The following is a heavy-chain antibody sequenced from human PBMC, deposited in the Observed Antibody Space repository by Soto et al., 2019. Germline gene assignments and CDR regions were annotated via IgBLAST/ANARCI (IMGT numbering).Heavy chain of an antibody. CDR2: INAGNGNT. J-gene: IGHJ4*02. D-gene: IGHD2-2*02. CDR3: ARGVGLYSNYDY. Sequence: QVQLVQSGAEVKKPGASVKVSCKASGYTFTSYAMHWVHQAPGQRLEWMGWINAGNGNTKYSQKFQGRVTITRDTSASTAYMELSSLRSEDTAVYYCARGVGLYSNYDYWGQGTLVTVSS. CDR1: GYTFTSYA. V-gene: IGHV1-3*01.